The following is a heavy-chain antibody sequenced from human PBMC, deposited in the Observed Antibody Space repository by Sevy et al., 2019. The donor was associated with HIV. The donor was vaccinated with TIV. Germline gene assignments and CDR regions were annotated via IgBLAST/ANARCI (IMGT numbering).Heavy chain of an antibody. CDR2: IFSNGST. Sequence: GGSLRLSCAISGFTVNDKYIIWVRQAPGKGLEWVSVIFSNGSTYYADSAKGRFTISRDNSKNTVDLQMNGVRAEDTAVYYRVSLLLSYRSGWSYFDSWGQGTLVTVSS. J-gene: IGHJ5*01. CDR1: GFTVNDKY. D-gene: IGHD6-19*01. CDR3: VSLLLSYRSGWSYFDS. V-gene: IGHV3-66*02.